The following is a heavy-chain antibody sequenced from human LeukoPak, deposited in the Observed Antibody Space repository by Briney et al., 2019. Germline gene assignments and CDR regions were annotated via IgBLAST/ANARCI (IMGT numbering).Heavy chain of an antibody. CDR3: ARVETTVSPYYFDY. CDR1: GGSISSGGYY. CDR2: IYYSGST. D-gene: IGHD4-11*01. Sequence: SQTLSLTCTVSGGSISSGGYYWSWIRQHPGKGLERIGYIYYSGSTYYNPSLKSRVTISVDTSKNQFSLKLSSVTAADTAVYYCARVETTVSPYYFDYWGQGTLVTVSS. J-gene: IGHJ4*02. V-gene: IGHV4-31*03.